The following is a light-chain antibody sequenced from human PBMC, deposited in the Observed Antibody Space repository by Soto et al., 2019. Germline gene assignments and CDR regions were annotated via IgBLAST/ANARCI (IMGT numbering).Light chain of an antibody. CDR2: EES. V-gene: IGKV1-9*01. J-gene: IGKJ4*01. CDR1: QAVPNN. Sequence: DIPLTQSPSFLSASVGDRVTITCRPSQAVPNNMAWYQQKPGKPPKLLIYEESTLHSGVPSRFSGRKSGTKFTLTIDSLQPEDVATYYCQQVKTYPRTFGGGTKVEIK. CDR3: QQVKTYPRT.